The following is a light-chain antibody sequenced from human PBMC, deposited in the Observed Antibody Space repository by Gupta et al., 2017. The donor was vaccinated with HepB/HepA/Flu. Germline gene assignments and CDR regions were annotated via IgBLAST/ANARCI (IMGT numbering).Light chain of an antibody. CDR3: SSYVDDTTFVI. J-gene: IGLJ2*01. CDR2: EVN. Sequence: SALTQPASVSGSPGQSITISCTGTSRDVGRSHNLVSWYQHHPVKAPKLIISEVNKRPSGVASRFSGSRSGNTASLIIAGLQAEDEADYYCSSYVDDTTFVIFGGGTKLTVL. V-gene: IGLV2-23*02. CDR1: SRDVGRSHNL.